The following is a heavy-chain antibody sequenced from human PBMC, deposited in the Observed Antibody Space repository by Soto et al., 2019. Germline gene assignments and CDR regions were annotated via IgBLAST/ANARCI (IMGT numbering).Heavy chain of an antibody. D-gene: IGHD2-2*01. CDR2: IKQDGSEK. V-gene: IGHV3-7*01. CDR3: ARDVIVVVPASPGDYYMDV. J-gene: IGHJ6*03. Sequence: GGSLRLSCAASGFTFSSYWMSWVRQAPGKGLEWVANIKQDGSEKYYVDSVKGRFTISRDNAKNSLYLQMNSLRAEDTAVYYCARDVIVVVPASPGDYYMDVWGKGTTVTVSS. CDR1: GFTFSSYW.